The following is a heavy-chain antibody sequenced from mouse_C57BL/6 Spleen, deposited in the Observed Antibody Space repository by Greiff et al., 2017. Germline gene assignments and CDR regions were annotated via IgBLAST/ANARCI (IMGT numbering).Heavy chain of an antibody. CDR2: IYPSDSET. V-gene: IGHV1-61*01. Sequence: QVQLQQPGAELVRPGSSVKLSCKASGYTFTSYWLDWVKQRPGQGLEWIGNIYPSDSETHYNQQFKDKATLTVDKSSSTAYMQLSSLTSEDSAVYYCARSIYYDYDVYYAMDYWGQGTSVTVSS. J-gene: IGHJ4*01. CDR3: ARSIYYDYDVYYAMDY. D-gene: IGHD2-4*01. CDR1: GYTFTSYW.